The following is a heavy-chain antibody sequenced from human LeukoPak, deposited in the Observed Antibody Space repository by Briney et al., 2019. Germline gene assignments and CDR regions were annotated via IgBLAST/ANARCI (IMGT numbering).Heavy chain of an antibody. V-gene: IGHV1-18*01. CDR1: GYTFTSYG. CDR2: ISAYNGNT. D-gene: IGHD4-23*01. Sequence: GASVKVSCKASGYTFTSYGISWVRQAPGQGLEWMGWISAYNGNTNYAQKLQGRVTMTTDTSTSTAYMELRSLRAEDTAVYYCATDSAHYGGNSGLDYWGQGTLVTVSS. J-gene: IGHJ4*02. CDR3: ATDSAHYGGNSGLDY.